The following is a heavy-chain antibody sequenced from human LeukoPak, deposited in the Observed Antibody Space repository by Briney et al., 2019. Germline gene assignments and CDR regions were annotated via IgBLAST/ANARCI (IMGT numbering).Heavy chain of an antibody. CDR1: GGSISSYY. CDR3: ASTGYSSSWYSEYFQH. V-gene: IGHV4-59*01. Sequence: SETLSLTCTVSGGSISSYYWSWIRQPPGKGLEWIGYIYYSGSTNYNPSLKSRVTISVDTSKNQFSLKLSSVTAADTAVYYCASTGYSSSWYSEYFQHWGQGTLVTVSS. D-gene: IGHD6-13*01. CDR2: IYYSGST. J-gene: IGHJ1*01.